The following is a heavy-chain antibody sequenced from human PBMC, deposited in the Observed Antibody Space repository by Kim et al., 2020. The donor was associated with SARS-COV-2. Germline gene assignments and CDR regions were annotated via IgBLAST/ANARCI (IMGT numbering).Heavy chain of an antibody. J-gene: IGHJ4*02. CDR2: IYYSGST. D-gene: IGHD3-10*01. CDR1: GGSISSYY. Sequence: SETLSLICTVSGGSISSYYWSWIRQPPGKGLEWIGYIYYSGSTNYNPSLKSRVTISVDTSKNQFSLKLSSVTAADTAVYYCARGSTMVRGVIFDWGQGTLVTVSS. V-gene: IGHV4-59*01. CDR3: ARGSTMVRGVIFD.